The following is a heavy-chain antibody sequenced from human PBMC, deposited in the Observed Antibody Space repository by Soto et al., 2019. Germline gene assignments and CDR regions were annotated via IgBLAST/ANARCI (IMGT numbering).Heavy chain of an antibody. J-gene: IGHJ6*02. V-gene: IGHV3-33*01. CDR2: IWYDGSNK. D-gene: IGHD6-13*01. Sequence: GGSLRLSCAASEFTFSSYGMHWVRQAPGKGLEWVAVIWYDGSNKYYANSVKGRFTISRDNSKNTLYLQMNSLRAEDTAVYYCARDPMKDGPIAAAGTVHYYYYGMDVWGQGTTVTVSS. CDR1: EFTFSSYG. CDR3: ARDPMKDGPIAAAGTVHYYYYGMDV.